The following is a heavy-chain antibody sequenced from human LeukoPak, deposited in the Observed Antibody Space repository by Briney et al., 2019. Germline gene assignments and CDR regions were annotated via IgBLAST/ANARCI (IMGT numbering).Heavy chain of an antibody. CDR1: GGSISGYY. CDR2: IYYSGGT. Sequence: KASETLSLTCTVSGGSISGYYWSWIRQPPGKGLEWIGYIYYSGGTNSNPSLKSRVTISVDTSKNQFSLKLSSVTAADTAVYYCARATLYSSGWYGYWGQGTLVTVSS. D-gene: IGHD6-19*01. V-gene: IGHV4-59*12. J-gene: IGHJ4*02. CDR3: ARATLYSSGWYGY.